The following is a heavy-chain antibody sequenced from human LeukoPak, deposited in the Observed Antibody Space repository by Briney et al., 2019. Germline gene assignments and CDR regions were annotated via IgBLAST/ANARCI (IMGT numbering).Heavy chain of an antibody. CDR3: ARDDNYYYYGMDV. D-gene: IGHD3-22*01. CDR1: GYTFTNYG. V-gene: IGHV1-3*01. J-gene: IGHJ6*02. CDR2: INAGNGNT. Sequence: ASVKVSCKASGYTFTNYGFSWVRQAPGQRLEWMGWINAGNGNTKYSQKFQGRVTITRDTSASTAYMELSSLRSEDTAVYYCARDDNYYYYGMDVWGQGTTVTVSS.